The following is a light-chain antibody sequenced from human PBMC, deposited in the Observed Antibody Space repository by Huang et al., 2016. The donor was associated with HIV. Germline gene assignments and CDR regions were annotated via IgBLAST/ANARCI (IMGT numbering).Light chain of an antibody. CDR1: QSLNKY. CDR3: QQYTNWPPKT. CDR2: GAS. J-gene: IGKJ1*01. V-gene: IGKV3-15*01. Sequence: EIVMTQSPGTLSLSAGERATLSCRASQSLNKYLAWYQHKPCQAPRLLIYGASTRATGVPARFSGSGSGTEFTLTISSLQSEDSAFYYCQQYTNWPPKTFGQGTRVEI.